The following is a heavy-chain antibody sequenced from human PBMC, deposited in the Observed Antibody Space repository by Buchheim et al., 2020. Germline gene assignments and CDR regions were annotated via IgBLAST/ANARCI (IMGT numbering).Heavy chain of an antibody. Sequence: EVQLVESGGGLVQPGGSLRLSCAASGFAFSSYWMSWVRQAPGKGLEWVANINEDGNEKYYVVSVKGRFTISRDNAKKSVSLQIHSLRAEDTAVYYCARDEGYYSPDYWGQGTL. V-gene: IGHV3-7*01. J-gene: IGHJ4*02. D-gene: IGHD3-22*01. CDR2: INEDGNEK. CDR1: GFAFSSYW. CDR3: ARDEGYYSPDY.